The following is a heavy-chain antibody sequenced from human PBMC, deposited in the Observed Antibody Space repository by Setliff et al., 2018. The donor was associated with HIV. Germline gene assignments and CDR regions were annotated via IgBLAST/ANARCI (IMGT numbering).Heavy chain of an antibody. J-gene: IGHJ6*03. CDR2: FYYSGRT. CDR3: ARGSRQLTIFGVVFKTNYYFMDV. CDR1: GGSINSSTYY. V-gene: IGHV4-39*07. D-gene: IGHD3-3*01. Sequence: TLSLTCTVSGGSINSSTYYWGWIRQPPGKGLEWIGSFYYSGRTYYNPSLKSRVTISVDTSKNQFSLTLNSVTAADTAVYYCARGSRQLTIFGVVFKTNYYFMDVWGKGTAVTVSS.